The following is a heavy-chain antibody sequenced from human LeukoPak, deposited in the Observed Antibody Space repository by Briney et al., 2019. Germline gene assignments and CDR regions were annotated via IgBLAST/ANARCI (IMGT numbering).Heavy chain of an antibody. D-gene: IGHD3-3*01. J-gene: IGHJ6*03. Sequence: SCKASGYTFTSYYMHWVRQAPGKGLEWVAVISYDGSNKYYADSVKGRFTISRDNSKNTLYLQMGSLRAEDMAVYYCARDNQYYDFWSGYYTGYYYYYMDVWGKGTTVTVSS. V-gene: IGHV3-30*14. CDR3: ARDNQYYDFWSGYYTGYYYYYMDV. CDR2: ISYDGSNK. CDR1: GYTFTSYY.